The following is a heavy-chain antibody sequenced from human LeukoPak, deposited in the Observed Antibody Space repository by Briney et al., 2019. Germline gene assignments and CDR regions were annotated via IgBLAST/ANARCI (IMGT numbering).Heavy chain of an antibody. CDR3: ARSLYYYGSGSYY. Sequence: SVKVSCKASGGTFSSYAISWVRQAPGQGLEWMGGIIPIFGTANYAQKFQGRVTITTDESTSTAYMELSSLRSEDTAVYYCARSLYYYGSGSYYWGQGTLVAVSS. V-gene: IGHV1-69*05. J-gene: IGHJ4*02. CDR2: IIPIFGTA. D-gene: IGHD3-10*01. CDR1: GGTFSSYA.